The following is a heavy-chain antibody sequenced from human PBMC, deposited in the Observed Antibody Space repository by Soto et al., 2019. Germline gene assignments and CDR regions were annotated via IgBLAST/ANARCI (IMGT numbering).Heavy chain of an antibody. J-gene: IGHJ5*02. D-gene: IGHD2-15*01. CDR1: GYSFTSYW. CDR3: ASCRLAAGPRSAGFSHWFDP. V-gene: IGHV5-51*01. Sequence: PGESLKISCKGSGYSFTSYWIGWVRQMPGKGLEWMGIIYPGDSDTRYSPSFQGQVTISADKSISTAYLQWSSLKASDTAMYYCASCRLAAGPRSAGFSHWFDPWGQGTLVTVFS. CDR2: IYPGDSDT.